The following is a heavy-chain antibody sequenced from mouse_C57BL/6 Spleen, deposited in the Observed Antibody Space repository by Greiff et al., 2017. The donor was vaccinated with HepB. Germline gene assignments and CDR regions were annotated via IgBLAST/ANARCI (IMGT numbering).Heavy chain of an antibody. D-gene: IGHD2-5*01. CDR2: IDPSDSET. V-gene: IGHV1-52*01. J-gene: IGHJ3*01. CDR1: GYTFTSYW. CDR3: AQMDSVTTGFAY. Sequence: VKLQQPGAELVRPGSSVKLSCKASGYTFTSYWMHWVKQRPIQGLEWIGNIDPSDSETHYNQKFKDKATLTVDKSSSTAYMQLSSLTSEDSAVYYCAQMDSVTTGFAYWGQGTLVTVSA.